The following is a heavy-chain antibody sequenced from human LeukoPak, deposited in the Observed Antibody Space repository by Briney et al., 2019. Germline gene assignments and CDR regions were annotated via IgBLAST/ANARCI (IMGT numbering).Heavy chain of an antibody. CDR2: ISAYNGNT. Sequence: ASVKVSCKASGYTLTSYGISWVRQAPGQGLEWMGWISAYNGNTNYAQKLQGRVTMTTDTSTSTAYMELRSLRSDDTAVYYCARRSGSYYYYYYMDVWGKGTTVTVSS. CDR3: ARRSGSYYYYYYMDV. CDR1: GYTLTSYG. J-gene: IGHJ6*03. D-gene: IGHD1-26*01. V-gene: IGHV1-18*01.